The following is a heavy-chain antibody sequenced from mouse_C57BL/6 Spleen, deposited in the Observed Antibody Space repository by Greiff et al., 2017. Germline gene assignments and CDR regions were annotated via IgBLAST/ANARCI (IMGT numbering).Heavy chain of an antibody. CDR1: GFTFSDYG. CDR2: ISSGSSTI. Sequence: EVKLVESGGGLVKPGGSLKLSCAASGFTFSDYGMHWVRQAPEKGLEWVAYISSGSSTIYYADTVKGRFTISRDNAKNTLFLQMTSLRSEDTAMYYCARSPYNGYYYCDYWGQGTTLTVSS. D-gene: IGHD2-9*01. CDR3: ARSPYNGYYYCDY. V-gene: IGHV5-17*01. J-gene: IGHJ2*01.